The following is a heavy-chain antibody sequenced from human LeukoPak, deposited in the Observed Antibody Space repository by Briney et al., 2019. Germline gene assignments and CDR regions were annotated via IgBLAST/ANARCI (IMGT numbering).Heavy chain of an antibody. CDR1: GGSIIYSF. Sequence: SETLSLTCSVSGGSIIYSFWGWIRQPPGKGLEWIAYIQCSNTNNYNPTLKNQLPISLATSKNQFTLMLSSVTAADTAVYYCARDRRWEQLHAFDIWGQGTMVTVSS. V-gene: IGHV4-59*01. CDR3: ARDRRWEQLHAFDI. D-gene: IGHD1-26*01. J-gene: IGHJ3*02. CDR2: IQCSNTN.